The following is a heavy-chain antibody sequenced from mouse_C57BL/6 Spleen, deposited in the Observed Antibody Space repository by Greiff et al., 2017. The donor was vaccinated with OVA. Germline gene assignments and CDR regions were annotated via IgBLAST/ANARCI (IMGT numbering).Heavy chain of an antibody. CDR1: GFTFSDYY. CDR3: ARDTTVGYWYFDV. V-gene: IGHV5-16*01. D-gene: IGHD1-1*01. CDR2: INYDGSST. Sequence: EVQLVESEGGLVQPGSSMKLSCTASGFTFSDYYMAWVRQVPEKGLEWVANINYDGSSTYYLDPLKSRFIISRDNAKNSLYLQMSSLKSEDTATYYCARDTTVGYWYFDVWGTGTTVTVSS. J-gene: IGHJ1*03.